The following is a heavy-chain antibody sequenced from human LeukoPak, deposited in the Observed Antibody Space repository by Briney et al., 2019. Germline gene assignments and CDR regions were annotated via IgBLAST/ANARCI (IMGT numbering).Heavy chain of an antibody. Sequence: GGSLRLSCAASGFSFSSHWVHRVRRAPGKGLVWVSRISDDGSYTSNVDSVKGRFTISRDNVNNMLYLHMNSLRAEDTAVYYCASFGISWRSSYWGQGTLVTVSS. D-gene: IGHD2-21*01. V-gene: IGHV3-74*01. CDR2: ISDDGSYT. CDR3: ASFGISWRSSY. J-gene: IGHJ4*02. CDR1: GFSFSSHW.